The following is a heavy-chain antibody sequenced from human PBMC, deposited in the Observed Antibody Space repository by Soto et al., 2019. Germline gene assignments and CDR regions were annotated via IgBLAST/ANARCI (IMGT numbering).Heavy chain of an antibody. V-gene: IGHV4-59*01. CDR1: GGSISSYY. D-gene: IGHD6-13*01. CDR3: ARDGAAAAGPEYFQH. CDR2: IYYSGST. J-gene: IGHJ1*01. Sequence: SETLSLTCTVSGGSISSYYWSWIRQPPGKGLEWIGYIYYSGSTNYNPSLKSRVTISVDTSKNQFSLKLSSVTAADTAVYYCARDGAAAAGPEYFQHWGQGTLVTVSS.